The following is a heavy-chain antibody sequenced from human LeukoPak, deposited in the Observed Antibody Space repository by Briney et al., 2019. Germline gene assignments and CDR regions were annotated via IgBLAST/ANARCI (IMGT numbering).Heavy chain of an antibody. CDR1: GFTFSSYG. CDR3: ANSPLTYYYDSSGYYSPGFDAFDI. D-gene: IGHD3-22*01. CDR2: IRYDGSNK. Sequence: GGSLRLSCAASGFTFSSYGMHWVRQAPGKGLEWVAFIRYDGSNKYYADSVKGRFTISRDNSKNTLYLQMNSLRAEDTAVYYCANSPLTYYYDSSGYYSPGFDAFDIWGRGTMVTVSS. V-gene: IGHV3-30*02. J-gene: IGHJ3*02.